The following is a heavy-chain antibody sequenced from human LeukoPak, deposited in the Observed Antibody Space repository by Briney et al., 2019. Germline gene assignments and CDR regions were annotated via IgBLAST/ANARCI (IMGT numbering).Heavy chain of an antibody. CDR1: GGSISSSSNY. V-gene: IGHV4-39*02. CDR2: IYYSGST. J-gene: IGHJ4*02. CDR3: ARDREYYHDSSDYFSPLNY. Sequence: SETLSLTCTVSGGSISSSSNYWGWVRQPPGKGLEWLGSIYYSGSTYYNLSLKSRVTISVNTSKNQFSRKQSCMTAADTAVYYCARDREYYHDSSDYFSPLNYWGQGTLVIVSS. D-gene: IGHD3-22*01.